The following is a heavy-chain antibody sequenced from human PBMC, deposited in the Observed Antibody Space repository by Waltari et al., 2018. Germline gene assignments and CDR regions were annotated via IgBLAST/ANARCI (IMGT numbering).Heavy chain of an antibody. CDR3: AREGCLYGSGTTYFDY. CDR1: GFPSRNYG. D-gene: IGHD3-10*01. Sequence: QVKLVESGGGVVQPGRSLRPSCAASGFPSRNYGMTGVRQAPGKGLECVAVIWYDGSTKYYADSVKGRFTISRDNSKNSLYLQMNSLRAEDTAVYYCAREGCLYGSGTTYFDYWGQGTLVTVSS. CDR2: IWYDGSTK. J-gene: IGHJ4*02. V-gene: IGHV3-33*01.